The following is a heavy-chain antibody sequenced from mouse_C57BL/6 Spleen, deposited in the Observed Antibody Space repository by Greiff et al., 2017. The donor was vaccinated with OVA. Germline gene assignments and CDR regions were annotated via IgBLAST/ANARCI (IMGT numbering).Heavy chain of an antibody. CDR1: GFTFSDYG. Sequence: EVQLVESGGGLVKPGGSLKLSCAASGFTFSDYGMHWVRQAPEKGLEWVAYISSGSSTIYYADTVKGRFTISRDNAKNTLFLQMTSLRSEDTAMYYCARDDGYYVYYAMDYWGQGTSVTVSS. V-gene: IGHV5-17*01. D-gene: IGHD2-3*01. CDR3: ARDDGYYVYYAMDY. CDR2: ISSGSSTI. J-gene: IGHJ4*01.